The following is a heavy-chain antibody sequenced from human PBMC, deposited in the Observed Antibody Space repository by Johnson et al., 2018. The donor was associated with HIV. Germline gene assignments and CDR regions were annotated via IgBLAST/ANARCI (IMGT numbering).Heavy chain of an antibody. V-gene: IGHV3-53*01. CDR1: GFTVSTNY. Sequence: VQLVESGGGLIQPGGSLRLSCAASGFTVSTNYMSWVRQAQGRGLECVSIIYSGGTTHYADSVKGRFTISRDNSKSTLYLQMNNLRAEDTAMYYCARAPGAGDAFDIWGQGTMVTVSS. CDR3: ARAPGAGDAFDI. D-gene: IGHD7-27*01. J-gene: IGHJ3*02. CDR2: IYSGGTT.